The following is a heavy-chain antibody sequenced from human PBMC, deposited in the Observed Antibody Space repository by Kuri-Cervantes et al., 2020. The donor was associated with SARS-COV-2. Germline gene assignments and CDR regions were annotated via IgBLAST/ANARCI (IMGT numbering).Heavy chain of an antibody. J-gene: IGHJ6*02. Sequence: SVKDSCKASGGTFSSYAISWVRQAPGQGLEWMGGIIPIFGTANYAQKFQGRVTITADKSTSTAYMELSSLRSEDTAVYYCASSPESGPYYYYYGMDVWGQGTTVTVSS. CDR3: ASSPESGPYYYYYGMDV. D-gene: IGHD6-25*01. CDR2: IIPIFGTA. V-gene: IGHV1-69*06. CDR1: GGTFSSYA.